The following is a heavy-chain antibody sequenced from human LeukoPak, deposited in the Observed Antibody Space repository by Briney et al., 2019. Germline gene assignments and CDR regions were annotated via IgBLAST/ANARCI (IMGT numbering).Heavy chain of an antibody. CDR2: IRFDGGDT. Sequence: GGSLRLSCAASGFTFNNYWMHWVRQAPGMGLVWVSSIRFDGGDTAYADSAKGRFTISRDNAKNTMFLQMNNLRAEDTAVYYCAKEIDGFDVWCQETLVVVFS. CDR3: AKEIDGFDV. V-gene: IGHV3-74*01. CDR1: GFTFNNYW. J-gene: IGHJ3*01.